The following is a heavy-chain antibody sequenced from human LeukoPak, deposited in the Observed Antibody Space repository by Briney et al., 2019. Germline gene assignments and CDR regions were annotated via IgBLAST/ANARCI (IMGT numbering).Heavy chain of an antibody. J-gene: IGHJ3*02. D-gene: IGHD6-13*01. CDR1: GGPIRNSNYY. V-gene: IGHV4-39*01. Sequence: SETLSLTCTVSGGPIRNSNYYWGWIRQPPGKGLEWIGTIYYSGSTYYNPSLKSRVTISVHTSKDQFSLKLSSVTAADTAVYYCERRGYSRDETFDIWGQGTVVTVSS. CDR2: IYYSGST. CDR3: ERRGYSRDETFDI.